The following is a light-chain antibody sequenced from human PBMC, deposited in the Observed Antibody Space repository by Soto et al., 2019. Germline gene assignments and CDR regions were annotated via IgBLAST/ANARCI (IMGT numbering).Light chain of an antibody. V-gene: IGKV1-5*03. CDR2: KAS. CDR3: PKYNIYPLT. Sequence: DNQMTQSPSTLSASVGDRVTITCRASQSISSWLAWYQQKPGKAPKLLIYKASSLESGVPSRFSGSGSGTEFTLTISSLQPDDFATYYCPKYNIYPLTVGPGTKVDIK. CDR1: QSISSW. J-gene: IGKJ3*01.